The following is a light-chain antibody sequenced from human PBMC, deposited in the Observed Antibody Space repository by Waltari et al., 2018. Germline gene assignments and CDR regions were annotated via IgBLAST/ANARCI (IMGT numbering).Light chain of an antibody. CDR2: DVN. Sequence: QSALTQPASVSGSPGQSITISCTGTSSDVGGYNYVSWYQQHPGKAPKLMIYDVNNRPSGVSHRFSGSKSGNTASLTISGLQAEDEADYYCSSFTSSSTWVFGGGTNLTVL. CDR3: SSFTSSSTWV. J-gene: IGLJ3*02. V-gene: IGLV2-14*01. CDR1: SSDVGGYNY.